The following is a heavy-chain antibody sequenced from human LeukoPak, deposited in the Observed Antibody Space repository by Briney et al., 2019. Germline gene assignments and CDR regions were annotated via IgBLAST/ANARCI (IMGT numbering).Heavy chain of an antibody. CDR1: GGSISSYY. J-gene: IGHJ3*02. Sequence: PSETLSLTCTVSGGSISSYYWSWIRQPPGKGLEWIGYIYYSGSTNYNPSLKSRVTITLDTSKNQISLKLSSVTTADTAGYYFSGGWELDAFDSWGQGTMVTASS. V-gene: IGHV4-59*01. CDR2: IYYSGST. D-gene: IGHD1-26*01. CDR3: SGGWELDAFDS.